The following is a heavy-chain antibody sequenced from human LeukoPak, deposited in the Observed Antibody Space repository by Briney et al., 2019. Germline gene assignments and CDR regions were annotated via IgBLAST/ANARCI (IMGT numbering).Heavy chain of an antibody. CDR2: INPNSGGT. J-gene: IGHJ6*02. CDR3: ARDHLAVTTAYYYCGMDV. D-gene: IGHD4-17*01. Sequence: GASVKVSFKASGYTFTGYYMHWVRQAPGQGLEWMGWINPNSGGTNYAQKFQGRVTMTRDTSISTAYMELSRLRSDDTAVYYCARDHLAVTTAYYYCGMDVWGQGTTVTVSS. CDR1: GYTFTGYY. V-gene: IGHV1-2*02.